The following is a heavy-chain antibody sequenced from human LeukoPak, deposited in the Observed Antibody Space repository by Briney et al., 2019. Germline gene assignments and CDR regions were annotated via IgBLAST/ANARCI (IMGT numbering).Heavy chain of an antibody. D-gene: IGHD5-12*01. CDR2: INHSGST. J-gene: IGHJ4*02. CDR1: GGSFSGYY. CDR3: ARGRGVYSGYRFDY. V-gene: IGHV4-34*01. Sequence: SETLSLTCAVYGGSFSGYYWSWIRQPPGKGLEWIGEINHSGSTNYNPSLKSRVTISVDTSKNQFSLKLSSVTAADTAVYYCARGRGVYSGYRFDYWGQGTLVTVSS.